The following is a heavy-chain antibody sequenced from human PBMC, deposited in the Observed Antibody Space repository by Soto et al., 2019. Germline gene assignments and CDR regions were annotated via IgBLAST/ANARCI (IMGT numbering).Heavy chain of an antibody. V-gene: IGHV1-69*01. Sequence: QEQLVQSGAEVKKPGSSVRVSCKASKGTFNRDAITWVRQVPGQGLEWMGGIIPMFGTADYAQKFQGRVTITADESTSAAYMELGSLRSEDTAVYYCGRRAAVSVTNLWVDPWGQGSLVSVSS. CDR1: KGTFNRDA. J-gene: IGHJ5*02. CDR2: IIPMFGTA. D-gene: IGHD6-19*01. CDR3: GRRAAVSVTNLWVDP.